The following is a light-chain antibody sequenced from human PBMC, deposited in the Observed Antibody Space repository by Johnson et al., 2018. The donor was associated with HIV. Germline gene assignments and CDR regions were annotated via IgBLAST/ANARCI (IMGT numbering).Light chain of an antibody. Sequence: QSVLTQPPSVSAAPGQKVTISCSGASSNIAINYVSWYQQLPGTAPKLLIYENNKRPSGIPDRFSGSKSGTSATLGITGLQTGDEADYYCGTWDSSLSAYVFGTGTKVTVL. V-gene: IGLV1-51*02. CDR3: GTWDSSLSAYV. CDR2: ENN. CDR1: SSNIAINY. J-gene: IGLJ1*01.